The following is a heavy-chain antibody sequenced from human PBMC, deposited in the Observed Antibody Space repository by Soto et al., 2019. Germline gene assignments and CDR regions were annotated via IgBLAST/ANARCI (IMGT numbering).Heavy chain of an antibody. CDR2: ISNDGSNK. Sequence: QVQLVESGGGVVQPGRSLRLSCAASGFTFSSYGMHWVRQAPGKGLEWVALISNDGSNKYYVDSVKGRFTISRDNSKNTRYLQMNSLRAEDPAVYYCGGGHYFSDYWGQGTLITVSS. V-gene: IGHV3-30*03. D-gene: IGHD3-16*01. J-gene: IGHJ4*02. CDR1: GFTFSSYG. CDR3: GGGHYFSDY.